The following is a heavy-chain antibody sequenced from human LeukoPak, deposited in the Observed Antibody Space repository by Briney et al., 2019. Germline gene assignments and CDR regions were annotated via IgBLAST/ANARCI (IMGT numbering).Heavy chain of an antibody. D-gene: IGHD1-14*01. CDR1: GFTFDDYG. J-gene: IGHJ4*02. V-gene: IGHV3-20*04. CDR2: INWNGGST. CDR3: ATETNGRHYDY. Sequence: GGSLRLSCAASGFTFDDYGMSWVHQAPGKGLEWVSSINWNGGSTGYADSAKGRFTISRDNAKNSLYLQMNSLRAEDTAVYYCATETNGRHYDYWGQGTLLTVSS.